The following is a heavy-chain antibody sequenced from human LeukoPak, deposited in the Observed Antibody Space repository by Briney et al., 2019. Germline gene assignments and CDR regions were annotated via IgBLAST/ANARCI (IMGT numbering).Heavy chain of an antibody. CDR2: ISYDGSNK. Sequence: GGSLRLSCAASGFTFSSYAMHWVRQAPGKGLEWVAVISYDGSNKYYADSVKGRSTISRDNSKNTLYLQMNSLRAEDTAVYYCARDWEGDAFDIWGQGTMVTVSS. CDR3: ARDWEGDAFDI. V-gene: IGHV3-30-3*01. CDR1: GFTFSSYA. D-gene: IGHD1-26*01. J-gene: IGHJ3*02.